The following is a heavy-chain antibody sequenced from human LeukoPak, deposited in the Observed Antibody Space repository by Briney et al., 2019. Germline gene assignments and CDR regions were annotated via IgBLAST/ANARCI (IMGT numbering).Heavy chain of an antibody. J-gene: IGHJ4*02. D-gene: IGHD1-26*01. CDR3: ARGPTKSIVEATMVY. V-gene: IGHV3-66*01. CDR2: IYSGGST. CDR1: GFTVSSNY. Sequence: TGGSLRLSCAASGFTVSSNYMSWVRQAPGKGLEWVSVIYSGGSTYYADSVKGRFTISRDNSKNTLYLQMNSLRAEDTAVYYCARGPTKSIVEATMVYWGQGTLVTVSS.